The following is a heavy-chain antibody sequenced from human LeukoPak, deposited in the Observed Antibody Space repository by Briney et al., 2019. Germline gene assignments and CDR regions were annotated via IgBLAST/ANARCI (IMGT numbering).Heavy chain of an antibody. J-gene: IGHJ4*02. CDR2: ISGSGGST. V-gene: IGHV3-23*01. D-gene: IGHD3-16*02. CDR1: GFTFSSYA. Sequence: GGPLRLSCAASGFTFSSYAMSWVRQAPGKGLEWVSAISGSGGSTYYADSVKGRFTISRDNSKNTLYLQVNSLRVEDTAVYYCAKSLYGGCDYWGQGTVVTVSS. CDR3: AKSLYGGCDY.